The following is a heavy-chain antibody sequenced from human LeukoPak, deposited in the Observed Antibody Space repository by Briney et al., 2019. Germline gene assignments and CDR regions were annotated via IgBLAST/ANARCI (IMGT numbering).Heavy chain of an antibody. Sequence: TGGSLRLSCADSGFNFSSYNMNWVRQAPGKGLEWVSSSSSSSSYKYYADSVKGRFTISRDNAKNSLYLQMNSLRAEDTAVYYCAREGMHDSSGYYPIGGSYYFDHWGQGTLVTVSS. CDR2: SSSSSSYK. J-gene: IGHJ4*02. D-gene: IGHD3-22*01. V-gene: IGHV3-21*06. CDR3: AREGMHDSSGYYPIGGSYYFDH. CDR1: GFNFSSYN.